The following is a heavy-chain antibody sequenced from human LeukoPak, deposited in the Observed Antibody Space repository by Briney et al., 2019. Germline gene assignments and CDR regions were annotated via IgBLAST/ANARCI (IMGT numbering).Heavy chain of an antibody. CDR3: ARVDYGDYGARLHFDY. Sequence: SETLSLTCTVPGGSISSINYYWGWIRQPPGKGLEWIGSIYYSGSTYYNPSLKSRVTISVDTSKNQFSLKLSSVTAADTAVYYCARVDYGDYGARLHFDYWGQGTLVTVSS. J-gene: IGHJ4*02. CDR2: IYYSGST. V-gene: IGHV4-39*07. CDR1: GGSISSINYY. D-gene: IGHD4-17*01.